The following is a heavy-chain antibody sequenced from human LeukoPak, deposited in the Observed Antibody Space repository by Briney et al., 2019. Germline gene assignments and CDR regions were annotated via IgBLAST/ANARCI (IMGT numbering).Heavy chain of an antibody. CDR2: IIPIFGTA. CDR1: GGTFSSYA. D-gene: IGHD3-22*01. V-gene: IGHV1-69*05. J-gene: IGHJ6*02. CDR3: ARVGDYYDSSGYTFYYYYGMDV. Sequence: SVKVSCKASGGTFSSYAISWVRQAPGQGLEWMGGIIPIFGTANYAQKFQGRVTITTDESTSTAYMELSSLRSEDTAVYYCARVGDYYDSSGYTFYYYYGMDVWGQGTTVTVSS.